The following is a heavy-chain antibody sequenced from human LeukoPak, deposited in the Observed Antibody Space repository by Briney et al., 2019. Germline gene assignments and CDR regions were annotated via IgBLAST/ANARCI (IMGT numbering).Heavy chain of an antibody. Sequence: ASVKVSCKASGYTFTGYYMHWVRQAPGQGLEWMGWINPNSGGTNYAQKFQGRVTMTRDTSISTAYMELSRLRSDDTAVYYCARDTDTYYYDSSGYLSDYWGQGTLVTVSS. J-gene: IGHJ4*02. CDR2: INPNSGGT. CDR3: ARDTDTYYYDSSGYLSDY. D-gene: IGHD3-22*01. V-gene: IGHV1-2*02. CDR1: GYTFTGYY.